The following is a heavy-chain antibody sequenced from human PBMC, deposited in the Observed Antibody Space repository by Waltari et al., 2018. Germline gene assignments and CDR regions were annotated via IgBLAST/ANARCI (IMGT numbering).Heavy chain of an antibody. V-gene: IGHV4-39*07. CDR2: IYYSGST. Sequence: QLQLQESGPGLVKPSETLSLTCTVSGGSISSSSYYWGWIRQPPGKGLEWIGSIYYSGSTNYNPSLKSRVTISVDTSKNQFSLKLSSVTAADTAVYYCARGLEYYDSSGYDDYWGQGTLVTVSS. J-gene: IGHJ4*02. CDR1: GGSISSSSYY. CDR3: ARGLEYYDSSGYDDY. D-gene: IGHD3-22*01.